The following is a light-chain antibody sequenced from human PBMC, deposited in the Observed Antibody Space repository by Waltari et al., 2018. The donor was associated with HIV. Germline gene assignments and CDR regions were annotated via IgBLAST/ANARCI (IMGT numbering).Light chain of an antibody. CDR1: SSNIGSNY. J-gene: IGLJ3*02. Sequence: QSVLTQPPSASGTPGQRVTISCSGSSSNIGSNYVYWYQQLPGTAPKLLIYMNNPRPSGFPDRVSGSKSGTSASLAISGLRSEDEAEYYCAAWDASLSAGVFGGGTKLTVL. CDR3: AAWDASLSAGV. CDR2: MNN. V-gene: IGLV1-47*01.